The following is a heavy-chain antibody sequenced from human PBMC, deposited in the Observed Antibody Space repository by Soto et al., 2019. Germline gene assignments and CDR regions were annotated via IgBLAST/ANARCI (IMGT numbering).Heavy chain of an antibody. Sequence: QVQLVQSGAEVKKPGASVKVSCKASGYTFTSYGISWVRQAPGQGLEWMGWISAYNGNTNYAQKLQGRVTMTTDTSTSTAYMELRSRRSDDTAVYYCARGPVYSSSPVSRDAFDIWGQGTMVTVSS. D-gene: IGHD6-6*01. CDR1: GYTFTSYG. V-gene: IGHV1-18*01. J-gene: IGHJ3*02. CDR3: ARGPVYSSSPVSRDAFDI. CDR2: ISAYNGNT.